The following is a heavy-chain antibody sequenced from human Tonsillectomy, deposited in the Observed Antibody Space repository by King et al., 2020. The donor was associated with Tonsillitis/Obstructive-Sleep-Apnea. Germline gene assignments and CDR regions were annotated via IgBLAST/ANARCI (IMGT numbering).Heavy chain of an antibody. D-gene: IGHD3-3*01. V-gene: IGHV4-39*01. CDR2: IYYIGST. J-gene: IGHJ3*02. CDR3: ATFRRITIFGVVIDAFDI. CDR1: GGSISSSSYY. Sequence: QLQLQESGPGLVKPSETLSLTCTVSGGSISSSSYYWGWIRQPPGKGLEWIGSIYYIGSTYYNPSLKSRVTISVDTSKNQFSLKLSSVTAADTAVYYCATFRRITIFGVVIDAFDIWGQGTMVTVSS.